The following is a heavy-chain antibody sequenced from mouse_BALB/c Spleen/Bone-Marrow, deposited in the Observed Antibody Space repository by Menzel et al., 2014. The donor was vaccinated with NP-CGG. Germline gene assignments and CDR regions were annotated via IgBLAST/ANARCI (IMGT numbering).Heavy chain of an antibody. Sequence: VKLVGSGAELVRPGASAQLPCKASGYSFTSYWMNWVTQRPGPSLEWIGMIHPSDSGTRIKQKFKDKAILTVDKSSSTGYMQLSSPTSEDSAVYYCARRDRSWMNYWPQGTSLTVSS. V-gene: IGHV1S126*01. CDR2: IHPSDSGT. CDR1: GYSFTSYW. CDR3: ARRDRSWMNY. J-gene: IGHJ2*02.